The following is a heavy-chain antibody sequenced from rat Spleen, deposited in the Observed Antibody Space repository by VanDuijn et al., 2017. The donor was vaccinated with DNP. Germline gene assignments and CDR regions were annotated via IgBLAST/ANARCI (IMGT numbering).Heavy chain of an antibody. CDR1: GFSLTDYS. CDR3: TRDPYLRYFDY. Sequence: QVQLKESGPGLVQPSQTLSLTCTVSGFSLTDYSVHWVRQPPGKGLEWMGRMRYDGDTYFNSTLKSRLSISRDTSKSQVFLKLNILQTEDTAIYYCTRDPYLRYFDYWGQGVMVTVSS. D-gene: IGHD1-2*01. J-gene: IGHJ2*01. V-gene: IGHV2S30*01. CDR2: MRYDGDT.